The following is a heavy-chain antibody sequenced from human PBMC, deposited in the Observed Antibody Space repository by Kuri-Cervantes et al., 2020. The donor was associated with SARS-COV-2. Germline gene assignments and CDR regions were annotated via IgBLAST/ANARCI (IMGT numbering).Heavy chain of an antibody. CDR3: ARVGSFYCSSTSCSDDWYFDL. V-gene: IGHV4-30-2*01. D-gene: IGHD2-2*01. Sequence: WVRQPPGKGLEWIGYIYHSGSTYYNPSLKSRVTISVDRSKNQFSLKLSSVTAADTAVYYCARVGSFYCSSTSCSDDWYFDLWGRGTLVTVSS. J-gene: IGHJ2*01. CDR2: IYHSGST.